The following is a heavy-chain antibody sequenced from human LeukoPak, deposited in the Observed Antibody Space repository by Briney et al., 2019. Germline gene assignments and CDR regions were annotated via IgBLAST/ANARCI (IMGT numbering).Heavy chain of an antibody. CDR1: GGSISSYY. D-gene: IGHD3-10*01. J-gene: IGHJ4*02. Sequence: SETLSLTCTVSGGSISSYYWSWIRQPPGKGLEWLGYIYYSGSTNYNPSLKSRVTISVDTSKNQFSLKLSSVTAADTAVYYCARASRSLYYYGSGSYFDYWGQGTLVTVSS. CDR3: ARASRSLYYYGSGSYFDY. CDR2: IYYSGST. V-gene: IGHV4-59*01.